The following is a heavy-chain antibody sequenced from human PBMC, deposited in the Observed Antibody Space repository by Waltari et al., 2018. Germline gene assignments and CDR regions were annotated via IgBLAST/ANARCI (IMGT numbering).Heavy chain of an antibody. CDR1: GFTFSSYS. J-gene: IGHJ2*01. D-gene: IGHD2-21*02. CDR3: EVVVTLRGYFDL. V-gene: IGHV3-48*01. Sequence: EVQLVESGGGLVQPGGSLRLSCAASGFTFSSYSMNWVRQAPGKGREWVSYMSSSSSTIYYADSVKGRFTISRDNAKNSLYLQMNSLRAEDTAVYYCEVVVTLRGYFDLWGRGTLVTVSS. CDR2: MSSSSSTI.